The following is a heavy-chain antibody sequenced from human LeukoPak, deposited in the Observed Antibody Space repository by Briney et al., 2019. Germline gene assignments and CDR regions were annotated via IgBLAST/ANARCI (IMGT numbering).Heavy chain of an antibody. D-gene: IGHD3-22*01. CDR1: GFSFSSYS. Sequence: PGGSLRLSCAASGFSFSSYSMNWVRQAPGKGLEWVSAISGSGGSTYYADSVKGRFTISRDNSKNTLYLQMNSLRAEDTAVYYCAKDLRYYYDSSGYGYWGQGTLVTVSS. CDR2: ISGSGGST. CDR3: AKDLRYYYDSSGYGY. J-gene: IGHJ4*02. V-gene: IGHV3-23*01.